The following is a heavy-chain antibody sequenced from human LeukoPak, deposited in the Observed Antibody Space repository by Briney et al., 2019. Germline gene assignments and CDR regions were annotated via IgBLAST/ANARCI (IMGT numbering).Heavy chain of an antibody. CDR3: ARDRAVAVFDY. CDR2: ISAYNGNT. Sequence: GVSVKVSCKASGYTFTSYGISWVRQAPGQGLEWMGWISAYNGNTNYAQKLQGRVTMTTDTSTSSAYMELRSLRSDDTAVYYCARDRAVAVFDYWGQGTLVTVSS. D-gene: IGHD6-19*01. CDR1: GYTFTSYG. J-gene: IGHJ4*02. V-gene: IGHV1-18*01.